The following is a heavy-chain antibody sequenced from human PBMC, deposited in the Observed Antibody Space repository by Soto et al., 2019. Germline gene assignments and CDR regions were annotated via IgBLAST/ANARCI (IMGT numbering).Heavy chain of an antibody. D-gene: IGHD2-21*02. CDR2: IIPIFGTA. CDR1: GGTFSSYA. J-gene: IGHJ4*02. V-gene: IGHV1-69*13. CDR3: ARACGGDCYSPPTTYYFDY. Sequence: ASVKVSCKASGGTFSSYAISWVRQAPGQGLEWMGGIIPIFGTANYAQKFQGRVTITADESTSTACMELSSLRSEDTAVYYCARACGGDCYSPPTTYYFDYWGQGTLVTVSS.